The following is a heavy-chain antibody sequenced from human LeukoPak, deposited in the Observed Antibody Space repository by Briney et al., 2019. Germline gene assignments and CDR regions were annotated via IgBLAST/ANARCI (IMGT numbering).Heavy chain of an antibody. CDR3: ARHQRYSYGFDY. V-gene: IGHV4-4*09. CDR1: GGSISSYY. D-gene: IGHD5-18*01. J-gene: IGHJ4*02. CDR2: IYTCGST. Sequence: SETLSLTCTVSGGSISSYYWSWIRQPPGRGLEWIGYIYTCGSTNYNPSLKSRVTISVDTSKNQFSLKLSSVTAADTAVYYCARHQRYSYGFDYWGQGTLVTVSS.